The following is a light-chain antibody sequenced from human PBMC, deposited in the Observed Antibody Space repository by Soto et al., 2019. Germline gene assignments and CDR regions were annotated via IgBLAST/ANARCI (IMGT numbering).Light chain of an antibody. Sequence: DIRMTQSPSTLSASVGDRVSINCRASQTISSWLAWYQQKPGKAPKLLIYKASTLKSGVPSRFSGSGSGTDFTLTITYLQPEDFATYYCQQANSFPWTFGQGTKVDIK. V-gene: IGKV1-5*03. J-gene: IGKJ1*01. CDR3: QQANSFPWT. CDR2: KAS. CDR1: QTISSW.